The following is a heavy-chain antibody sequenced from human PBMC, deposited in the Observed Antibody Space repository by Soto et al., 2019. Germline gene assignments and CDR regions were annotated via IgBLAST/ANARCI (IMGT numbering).Heavy chain of an antibody. V-gene: IGHV3-9*01. J-gene: IGHJ4*02. D-gene: IGHD2-2*01. CDR1: GFTFDDYA. Sequence: QPGGSLRLSCAASGFTFDDYAMHWVRQAPGKGLEWVSGISWNSGSIGYADSVKGRFTISRDNAKNSLYLQMNSLRAEDTALYYCAKALRYQRPQLDYWGQGTLVTVSS. CDR2: ISWNSGSI. CDR3: AKALRYQRPQLDY.